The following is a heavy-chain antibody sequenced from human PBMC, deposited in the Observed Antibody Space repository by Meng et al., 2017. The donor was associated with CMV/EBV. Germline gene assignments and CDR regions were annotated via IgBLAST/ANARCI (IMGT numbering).Heavy chain of an antibody. CDR1: GGSISSTY. CDR2: IYTSGST. V-gene: IGHV4-4*07. CDR3: AGDLMNCSSTSCANWFDP. D-gene: IGHD2-2*01. Sequence: LQESGPGLGEPPGPLSLPCTVSGGSISSTYWSWIRQPAGKGLEWIGRIYTSGSTNYNPSLKSRVTMSVDTSKNQFSLKLSSVTAADTAVYYCAGDLMNCSSTSCANWFDPWGQGTLVTVSS. J-gene: IGHJ5*02.